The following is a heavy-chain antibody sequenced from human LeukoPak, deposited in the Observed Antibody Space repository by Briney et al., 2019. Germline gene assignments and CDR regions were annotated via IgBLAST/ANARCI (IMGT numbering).Heavy chain of an antibody. CDR3: TRSTNLEAFDI. CDR1: GGSVSSGTYY. V-gene: IGHV4-61*01. Sequence: SETLSLTCTVSGGSVSSGTYYWGWIRQPQGKGLEWIGYIYYSGSTNYNPSLKSRVTISVDTSKTQCSLKLSSVTTADAAVYYCTRSTNLEAFDIWGQGTMVTVSS. J-gene: IGHJ3*02. CDR2: IYYSGST. D-gene: IGHD2-8*01.